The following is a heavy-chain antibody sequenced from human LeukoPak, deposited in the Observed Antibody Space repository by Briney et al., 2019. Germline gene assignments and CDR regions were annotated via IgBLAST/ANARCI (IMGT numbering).Heavy chain of an antibody. J-gene: IGHJ5*02. CDR1: GYTFTSYD. D-gene: IGHD2-15*01. CDR3: ARASPYFYCSGGSCYFHP. Sequence: SVKVSCKASGYTFTSYDISWVRQAPGQGLEWMGGIIPIFGTANYAQKFQGRVTITTDESTSTAYMELSSLRSEDTAVYYCARASPYFYCSGGSCYFHPWGQGTLVTVSS. CDR2: IIPIFGTA. V-gene: IGHV1-69*05.